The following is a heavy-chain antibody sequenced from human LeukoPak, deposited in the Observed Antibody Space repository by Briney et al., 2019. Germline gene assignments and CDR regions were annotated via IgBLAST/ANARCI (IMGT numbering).Heavy chain of an antibody. D-gene: IGHD3-9*01. Sequence: QTGGSLRLSCAASGFTVSSTCMSWVRQAPGKGLEWVSGISDTGDTIHYADSVKSRFTISRDNPKNTVYLQMNSLTVDDTAVYHCATPDVRLRYFDWSPNEWGQGTPVTVSS. V-gene: IGHV3-23*01. CDR1: GFTVSSTC. CDR3: ATPDVRLRYFDWSPNE. J-gene: IGHJ4*02. CDR2: ISDTGDTI.